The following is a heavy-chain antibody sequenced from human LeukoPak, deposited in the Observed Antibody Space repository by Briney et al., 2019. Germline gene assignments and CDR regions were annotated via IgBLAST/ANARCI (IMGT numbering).Heavy chain of an antibody. Sequence: GGSLRLSCAASGFTFSTYGMHWVRQAPGKGLEWVSAISGSGGSTYYADSVKGRFTISRDNSRNTLCLQMDSLRADDTAVYYCAKHLWRDLLWFGEGYYFDYWGQGTLATVSS. CDR3: AKHLWRDLLWFGEGYYFDY. CDR2: ISGSGGST. J-gene: IGHJ4*02. V-gene: IGHV3-23*01. CDR1: GFTFSTYG. D-gene: IGHD3-10*01.